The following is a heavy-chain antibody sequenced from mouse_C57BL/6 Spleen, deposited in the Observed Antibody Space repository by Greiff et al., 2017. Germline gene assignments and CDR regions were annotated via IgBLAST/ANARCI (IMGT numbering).Heavy chain of an antibody. D-gene: IGHD3-1*01. CDR1: GFSFNTYA. J-gene: IGHJ4*01. CDR3: VSEPGAMDY. CDR2: IRSKSNNYAT. Sequence: EVKVVESGGGLVQPKGSLKLSCAASGFSFNTYAMNWVRQAPGKGLEWVARIRSKSNNYATYYADSVTDRFTISRDDSESMLYLQMNNLKTEDTARYYCVSEPGAMDYWGQGTSVTVSS. V-gene: IGHV10-1*01.